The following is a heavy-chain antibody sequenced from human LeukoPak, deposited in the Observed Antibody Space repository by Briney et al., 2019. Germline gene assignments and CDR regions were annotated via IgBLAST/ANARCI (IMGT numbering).Heavy chain of an antibody. CDR2: ITNSGGGT. CDR3: AKETGTAGIPLFEY. CDR1: GLTFNNYA. Sequence: GGSLRLSCAASGLTFNNYAMSWVRQAPGNGLEWASGITNSGGGTYYADSVKGRFTISRDNSKNTLYLQMNSLRPEDTAVYYCAKETGTAGIPLFEYWGQGTLVTASA. J-gene: IGHJ4*02. V-gene: IGHV3-23*01. D-gene: IGHD1-1*01.